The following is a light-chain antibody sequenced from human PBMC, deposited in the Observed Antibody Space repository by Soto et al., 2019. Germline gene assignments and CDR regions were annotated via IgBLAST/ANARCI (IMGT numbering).Light chain of an antibody. J-gene: IGLJ1*01. CDR2: SND. CDR3: AAWDDSLHGFL. Sequence: QSVLTQPPSASGTPGHRVTLSCSGASSNIGSTTVSWYQHAPGTAPNLLIFSNDQRPSGVPDRSSGSVSGTSASLAISGLQSDDEADYYCAAWDDSLHGFLFGTGTKVTVL. V-gene: IGLV1-44*01. CDR1: SSNIGSTT.